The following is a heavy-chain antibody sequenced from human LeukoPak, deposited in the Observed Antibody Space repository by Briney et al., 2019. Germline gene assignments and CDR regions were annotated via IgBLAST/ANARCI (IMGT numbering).Heavy chain of an antibody. Sequence: SETLSLTCAVYGGSFSGYYWSWIRQPPGKGLEGIGEIKHSGSTNYNPSLKSRVTISVDTSKNQFSLTLSSVPAADTAVYYCARSHFGILTGYYTSYYFDYWGQGTLVTVSS. CDR3: ARSHFGILTGYYTSYYFDY. CDR1: GGSFSGYY. J-gene: IGHJ4*02. CDR2: IKHSGST. D-gene: IGHD3-9*01. V-gene: IGHV4-34*01.